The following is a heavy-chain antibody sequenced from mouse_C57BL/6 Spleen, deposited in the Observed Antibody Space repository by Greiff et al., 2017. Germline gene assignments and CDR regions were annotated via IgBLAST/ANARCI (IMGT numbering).Heavy chain of an antibody. CDR1: GFSLTSYG. V-gene: IGHV2-2*01. Sequence: VQLQQSGPGLVQPSQSLSITCTVSGFSLTSYGVHWVRQSPGKGLEWLGVIWSGGSTDYNAAFISRLSISKDNSKCQVFFKMNSLQADDTAIYYCARIEYAMDYWGQGTSVTVSA. CDR2: IWSGGST. CDR3: ARIEYAMDY. J-gene: IGHJ4*01.